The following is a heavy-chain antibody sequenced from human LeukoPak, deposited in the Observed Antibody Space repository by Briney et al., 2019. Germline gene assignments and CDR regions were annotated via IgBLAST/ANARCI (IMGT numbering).Heavy chain of an antibody. CDR2: INHSGST. V-gene: IGHV4-34*01. CDR1: GGSFSGYY. CDR3: ATYSSSWYGWEFDY. J-gene: IGHJ4*02. Sequence: SSETLSLTCAVYGGSFSGYYWSWIRQPPGKGLEWIGEINHSGSTNYNPSLKSRVTISVDTSKNQFSLKLSSVTAADTAVYYCATYSSSWYGWEFDYWGQGTLVTVSS. D-gene: IGHD6-13*01.